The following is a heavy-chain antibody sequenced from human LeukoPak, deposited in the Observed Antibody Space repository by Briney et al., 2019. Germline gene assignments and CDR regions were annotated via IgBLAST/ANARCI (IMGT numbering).Heavy chain of an antibody. CDR3: ARGADAAYDY. J-gene: IGHJ4*02. Sequence: PGGSLRLSCAASGFTFSNYDMHWVRQTIGKGLEWVSIIGFAGDTYYPGSVRGRFTISRENAKNSLHLQMNSLRVEDTALYFCARGADAAYDYWGQGTLVTVSS. CDR1: GFTFSNYD. D-gene: IGHD1-26*01. CDR2: IGFAGDT. V-gene: IGHV3-13*04.